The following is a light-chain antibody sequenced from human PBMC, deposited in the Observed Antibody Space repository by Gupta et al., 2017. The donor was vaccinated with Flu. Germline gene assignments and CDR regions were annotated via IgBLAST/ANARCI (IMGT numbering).Light chain of an antibody. CDR1: SSDIGSYNY. V-gene: IGLV2-14*01. CDR3: SSCISSSTLV. CDR2: GVT. J-gene: IGLJ2*01. Sequence: PLTHPAPVSVSPLESITISCTGTSSDIGSYNYVSWYQHHPGQAPKLLIYGVTDRPSGVSNRFSASKSGDTASLTISGLQAEDEADYYCSSCISSSTLVFGGGTKLTVL.